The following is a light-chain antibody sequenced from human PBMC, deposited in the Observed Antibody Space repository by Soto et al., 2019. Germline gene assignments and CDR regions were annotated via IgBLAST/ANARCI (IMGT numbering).Light chain of an antibody. CDR3: QQYDSYPLT. V-gene: IGKV1-16*02. Sequence: DIQMTQSPPSLSASVGDRVAITCRASQGINNRLAWFQQKPGEAPRSLIYAASNLQSGVPSKFSGXXXXXDFTLXISSLQPEXXATYYCQQYDSYPLTFGGGTKVEIK. J-gene: IGKJ4*01. CDR2: AAS. CDR1: QGINNR.